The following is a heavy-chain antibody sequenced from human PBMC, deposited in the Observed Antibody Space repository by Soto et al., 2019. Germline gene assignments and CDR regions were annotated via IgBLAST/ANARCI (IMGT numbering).Heavy chain of an antibody. V-gene: IGHV4-34*01. Sequence: SETLSLTCAVYGGSFSGYYWSWIHQPPGKGLEWIGEINHSGSTNYNPSLKSRVTISVDTSKNQFSLKLSSVTAADTAVYYCARAEYCSSTSCSYYFDYWGQGTLVTVSS. CDR2: INHSGST. CDR3: ARAEYCSSTSCSYYFDY. CDR1: GGSFSGYY. J-gene: IGHJ4*02. D-gene: IGHD2-2*01.